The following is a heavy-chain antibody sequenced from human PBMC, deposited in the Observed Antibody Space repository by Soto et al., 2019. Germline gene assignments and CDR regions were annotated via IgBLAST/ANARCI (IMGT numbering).Heavy chain of an antibody. Sequence: PSETLFLTCVVSGYSISSGYYWGWIRQPPGKGLEWIGSIYHSGTTYYNPSLKSRVTISLDTSRNQFSLKLTSVTAADTAAYYCARSLLTSSWYAGSWGQGTLVTVSS. CDR3: ARSLLTSSWYAGS. J-gene: IGHJ5*02. V-gene: IGHV4-38-2*01. CDR1: GYSISSGYY. D-gene: IGHD6-13*01. CDR2: IYHSGTT.